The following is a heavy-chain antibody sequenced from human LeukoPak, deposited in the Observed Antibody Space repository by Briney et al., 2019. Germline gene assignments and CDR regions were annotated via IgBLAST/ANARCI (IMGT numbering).Heavy chain of an antibody. D-gene: IGHD3-10*01. CDR3: ARDSSGDFVEDLAFDY. CDR2: ISSSSSYI. J-gene: IGHJ4*02. Sequence: KSGGSLRLSCAASGFTFSSYSMNWVRQAPGKGLEWVSSISSSSSYIYYADSVKGRFTISRDNAKNSLYLQMNSLRAEDTAVYYCARDSSGDFVEDLAFDYWGQGTLVTVSS. V-gene: IGHV3-21*01. CDR1: GFTFSSYS.